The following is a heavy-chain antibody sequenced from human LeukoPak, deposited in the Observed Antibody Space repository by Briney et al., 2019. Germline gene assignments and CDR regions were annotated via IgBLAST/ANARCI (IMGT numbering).Heavy chain of an antibody. CDR1: GGSISSYY. D-gene: IGHD3-10*01. CDR2: IYDSGST. J-gene: IGHJ4*02. V-gene: IGHV4-59*08. CDR3: ARHGSGSYYLRAFDY. Sequence: SETLSLTCTVSGGSISSYYWSWIRQPPGKGLEWIGYIYDSGSTNYNPSLKSRVTISVDTSKNQFSLKLSSVTAADTAVYYCARHGSGSYYLRAFDYWGQGTLVTVSS.